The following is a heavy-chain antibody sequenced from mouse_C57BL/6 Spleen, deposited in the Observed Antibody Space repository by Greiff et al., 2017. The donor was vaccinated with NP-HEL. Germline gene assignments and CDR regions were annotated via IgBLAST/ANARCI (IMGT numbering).Heavy chain of an antibody. D-gene: IGHD3-3*01. CDR1: GYTFTSYW. CDR3: AREGTGPYYAMDY. J-gene: IGHJ4*01. V-gene: IGHV1-52*01. Sequence: QVQLQQPGAELVRPGSSVKLSCKASGYTFTSYWMHWVKQRPIQGLEWIGNIDPSDSETHYNQKFKDKATLTVDKSSSTAYMQLSSLTSEDSAVYYCAREGTGPYYAMDYWGQGTSVTVSS. CDR2: IDPSDSET.